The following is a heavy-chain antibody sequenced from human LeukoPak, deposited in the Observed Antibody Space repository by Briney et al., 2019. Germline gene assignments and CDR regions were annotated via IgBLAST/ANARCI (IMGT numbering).Heavy chain of an antibody. D-gene: IGHD4-17*01. Sequence: GGSLRLSCAASGFTFSSYSMNWVRQAPGKGLEWVSSISSSSSYIYYADSVKGRFTISRDNAKNSPYLQMNSLRAEDTAVYYCATTYGDYIYYYGMDVWGQGTTVTVSS. CDR2: ISSSSSYI. V-gene: IGHV3-21*01. J-gene: IGHJ6*02. CDR1: GFTFSSYS. CDR3: ATTYGDYIYYYGMDV.